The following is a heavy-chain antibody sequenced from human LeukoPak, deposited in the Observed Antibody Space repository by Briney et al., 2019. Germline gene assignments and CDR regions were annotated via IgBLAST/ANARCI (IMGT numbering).Heavy chain of an antibody. Sequence: SETLSLTXTVSGGSISSSSYYWGWIRQPPGKGLEWIGSIYYSGSTYYTPSLKSRVTISVDTSKNQFSLKLSSVTAADTAVYYCARRKSGYYSYYFDYWGQGTLVTVSS. CDR2: IYYSGST. CDR1: GGSISSSSYY. J-gene: IGHJ4*02. CDR3: ARRKSGYYSYYFDY. D-gene: IGHD3-22*01. V-gene: IGHV4-39*01.